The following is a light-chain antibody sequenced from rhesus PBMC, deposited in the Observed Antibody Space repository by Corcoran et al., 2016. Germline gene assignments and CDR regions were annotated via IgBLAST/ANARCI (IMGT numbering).Light chain of an antibody. V-gene: IGKV1-16*01. Sequence: DIQMTQSPSSLSASVGDKVTITCQASPSISSWLAWYQQTPGKAPKPLIYKASSLGSGVPSRFSGSGSGTYFTLTIRSLQPEDFAVYYCLQHNSYPLTFGGGTKVELK. CDR3: LQHNSYPLT. J-gene: IGKJ4*01. CDR2: KAS. CDR1: PSISSW.